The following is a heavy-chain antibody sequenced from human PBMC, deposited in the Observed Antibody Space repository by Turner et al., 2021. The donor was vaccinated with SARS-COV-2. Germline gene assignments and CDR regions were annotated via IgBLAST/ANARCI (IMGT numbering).Heavy chain of an antibody. Sequence: QVQLVESGGGVVQPGRSLRLSCAASGFTFSSYGMHWVRQAPGKGLGWVTVIWFDGSNKYYADSVKGRFTISRDNSKNTLYLQMNSLRAEDTALYYCARESLYGDYGGAFDIWGQGTMVTVSS. J-gene: IGHJ3*02. CDR1: GFTFSSYG. CDR2: IWFDGSNK. D-gene: IGHD4-17*01. CDR3: ARESLYGDYGGAFDI. V-gene: IGHV3-33*01.